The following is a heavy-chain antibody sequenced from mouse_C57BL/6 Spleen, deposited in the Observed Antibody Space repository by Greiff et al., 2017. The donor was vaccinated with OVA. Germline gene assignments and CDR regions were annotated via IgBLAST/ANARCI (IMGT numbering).Heavy chain of an antibody. CDR3: ARGGYYGSSSYYYDD. J-gene: IGHJ2*01. CDR2: IYPGSGNT. D-gene: IGHD1-1*01. V-gene: IGHV1-76*01. Sequence: QVHVKQSGAELVRPGASVKLSCKASGYTFTDYYINWVKQRPGQGLEWIARIYPGSGNTYYNEKFKGKATLTAEKSSSTAYMQLSSLTSEDSAVYFCARGGYYGSSSYYYDDWGQGTTLTVSS. CDR1: GYTFTDYY.